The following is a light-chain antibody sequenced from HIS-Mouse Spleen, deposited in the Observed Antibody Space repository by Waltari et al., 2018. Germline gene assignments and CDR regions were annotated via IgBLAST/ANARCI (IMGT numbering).Light chain of an antibody. Sequence: SYVLPQPPSVSVAPGETARITCGGNNTGSKSGHWYQRKPGQAPVLVVYDDSDRLSGVPERFSGSKSGSTAPLTISRVEAGDEADYYCQVWDSSSDHVVCGGGTKLTVL. CDR3: QVWDSSSDHVV. CDR2: DDS. J-gene: IGLJ2*01. CDR1: NTGSKS. V-gene: IGLV3-21*02.